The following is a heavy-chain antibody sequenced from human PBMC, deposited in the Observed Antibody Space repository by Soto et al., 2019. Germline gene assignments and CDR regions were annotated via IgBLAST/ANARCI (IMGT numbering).Heavy chain of an antibody. V-gene: IGHV1-69*02. CDR1: GGTFGSYT. D-gene: IGHD6-6*01. Sequence: SVKVSCKASGGTFGSYTISWVRQAPGQGLEWMGRIIPILGIANYAQKFQGRVTITADKSTSTAYMELSSLRSEDTAVYYCARVEQLVLRGNWFDPWGQGTLVTVSS. CDR2: IIPILGIA. CDR3: ARVEQLVLRGNWFDP. J-gene: IGHJ5*02.